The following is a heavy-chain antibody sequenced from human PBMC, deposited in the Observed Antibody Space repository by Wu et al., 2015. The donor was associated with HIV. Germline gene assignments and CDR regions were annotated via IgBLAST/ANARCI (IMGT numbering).Heavy chain of an antibody. J-gene: IGHJ4*02. CDR3: ARDWFGELYIDY. CDR1: GYTFTAHY. V-gene: IGHV1-2*02. CDR2: IRPDSGAT. D-gene: IGHD3-10*01. Sequence: QVQLVQSGAEVTKPGASVRVSCQTSGYTFTAHYIHWVRQAPGQGLEWMGWIRPDSGATNYAEKFEDRVTMTRDASITTAYMQLNRLRSDDTAVYYCARDWFGELYIDYWGQGTLVTVSS.